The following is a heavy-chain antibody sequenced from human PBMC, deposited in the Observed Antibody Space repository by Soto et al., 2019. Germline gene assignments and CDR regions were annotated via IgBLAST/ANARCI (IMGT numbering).Heavy chain of an antibody. V-gene: IGHV4-59*08. D-gene: IGHD3-10*01. CDR2: IYYSGST. CDR3: ARHAGGLWFREFYFDY. J-gene: IGHJ4*02. CDR1: GGSISSYY. Sequence: SDTLSLTCTVSGGSISSYYWSWIRQPPGKGLEWIGYIYYSGSTNYNPSLKSRVTISVDTSKNQFSLKLSSVTAADAAVYYCARHAGGLWFREFYFDYWGQGTLVTVSS.